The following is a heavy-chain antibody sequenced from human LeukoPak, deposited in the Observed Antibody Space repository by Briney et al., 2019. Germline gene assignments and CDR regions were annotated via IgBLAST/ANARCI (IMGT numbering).Heavy chain of an antibody. Sequence: GGSLRLSCAAPGFTFSSYAMSWVRQAPGKGLEWVSGISASGGSTYYADSVKGRFIVSRDISRNTLDLQMNSLRVEDTAVYYCAKTAAAGTVRAYYFDYWGQGTLVTVSS. CDR3: AKTAAAGTVRAYYFDY. D-gene: IGHD6-13*01. V-gene: IGHV3-23*01. J-gene: IGHJ4*02. CDR2: ISASGGST. CDR1: GFTFSSYA.